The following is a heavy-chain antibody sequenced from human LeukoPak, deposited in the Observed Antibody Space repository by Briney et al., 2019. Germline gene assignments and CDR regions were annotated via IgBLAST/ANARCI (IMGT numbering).Heavy chain of an antibody. CDR2: ISSSSSYI. J-gene: IGHJ4*02. CDR1: GFTFSSYA. D-gene: IGHD3-22*01. V-gene: IGHV3-21*01. Sequence: PGGSLRLSCAASGFTFSSYAMSWVRQAPGKGLEWVSSISSSSSYIYYADSVKGRFTISRDNAKNSLYLQMNSLRAEDTAVYYCAREAAAYYYDSSGYFDYWGQGTLVTVSS. CDR3: AREAAAYYYDSSGYFDY.